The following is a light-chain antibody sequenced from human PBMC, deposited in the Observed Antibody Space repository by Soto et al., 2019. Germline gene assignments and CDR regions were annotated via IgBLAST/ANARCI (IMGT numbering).Light chain of an antibody. V-gene: IGLV1-36*01. Sequence: QSVLTQPPSVSEAPRQRVTISCSGSSSNIGNNAVNWYQQLPGKAPKLLIYYDDLLPSGVSDRFSGSKSGTSASLAISGLQSEYEADYYWAAWDDSLNGRVFGGGTKLAVL. CDR1: SSNIGNNA. CDR3: AAWDDSLNGRV. J-gene: IGLJ3*02. CDR2: YDD.